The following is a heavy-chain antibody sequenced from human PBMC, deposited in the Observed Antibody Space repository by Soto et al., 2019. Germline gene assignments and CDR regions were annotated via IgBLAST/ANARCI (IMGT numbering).Heavy chain of an antibody. D-gene: IGHD2-15*01. V-gene: IGHV1-18*01. CDR2: ISAYNGNT. CDR3: ACDSRDSGVWPHLFDY. J-gene: IGHJ4*02. CDR1: GYTFTSYG. Sequence: QVQLVQSGAEVKKPGASVKVSCKASGYTFTSYGISWVRQAPGQGLEWMGWISAYNGNTDYAQNLPGRVTMTTDTDTSTAYMELRCISADATAESFCACDSRDSGVWPHLFDYWGQGTLVTVSS.